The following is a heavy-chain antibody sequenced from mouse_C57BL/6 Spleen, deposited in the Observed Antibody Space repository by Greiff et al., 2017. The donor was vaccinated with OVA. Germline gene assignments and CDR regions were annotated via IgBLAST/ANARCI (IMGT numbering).Heavy chain of an antibody. CDR1: GFTFTDYY. D-gene: IGHD1-1*01. CDR2: IRNKANGYTT. J-gene: IGHJ2*01. CDR3: ARDYGSYYFDY. V-gene: IGHV7-3*01. Sequence: EVQLVESGGGLVQPGGSLSLSCAASGFTFTDYYMSWVRQPPGKALEWLGFIRNKANGYTTEYSASVKGRFTISRDNSQSILYLQMNALRAEDSATYYCARDYGSYYFDYWGQGTTLTVSS.